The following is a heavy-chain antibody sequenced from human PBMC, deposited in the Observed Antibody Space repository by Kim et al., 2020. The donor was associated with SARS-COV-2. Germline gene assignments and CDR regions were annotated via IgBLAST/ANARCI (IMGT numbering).Heavy chain of an antibody. V-gene: IGHV1-69*13. J-gene: IGHJ4*02. Sequence: SVKVSCKASGGTFSSYAISWVRQAPGQGLEWMGGIIPIFGTANYAQKFQGRVTITADESTSTAYMELSSLRSEDTAVYYCARDKVVRGGSEFDDGGKGTLVTVSA. D-gene: IGHD3-10*01. CDR1: GGTFSSYA. CDR2: IIPIFGTA. CDR3: ARDKVVRGGSEFDD.